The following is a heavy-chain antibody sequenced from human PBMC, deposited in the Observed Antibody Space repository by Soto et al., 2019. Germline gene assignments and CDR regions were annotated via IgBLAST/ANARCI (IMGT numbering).Heavy chain of an antibody. Sequence: SVKVSCKASGGTFSMYAISGVGQAPGQGLEWMGGIIPIFGTANYAQKFQGRVTITADESTSTAYMELSSLRSEDTAVYYCARGPESWWSFDYWGQGTLVTVSS. CDR2: IIPIFGTA. CDR3: ARGPESWWSFDY. V-gene: IGHV1-69*13. CDR1: GGTFSMYA. J-gene: IGHJ4*02. D-gene: IGHD2-8*02.